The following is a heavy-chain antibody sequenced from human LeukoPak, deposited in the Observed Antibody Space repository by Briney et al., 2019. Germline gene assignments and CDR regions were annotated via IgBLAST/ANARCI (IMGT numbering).Heavy chain of an antibody. D-gene: IGHD2-15*01. Sequence: SETLSLTCAVYGGSFSGYYWSWIRQPPGKGLEWIGKINHSGSTNYNPSLKSRVTISVDTSKNQFPLKLSSVTAADTAVYYCARDRTPYDYWGQGTLVTVSS. CDR2: INHSGST. J-gene: IGHJ4*02. CDR3: ARDRTPYDY. CDR1: GGSFSGYY. V-gene: IGHV4-34*01.